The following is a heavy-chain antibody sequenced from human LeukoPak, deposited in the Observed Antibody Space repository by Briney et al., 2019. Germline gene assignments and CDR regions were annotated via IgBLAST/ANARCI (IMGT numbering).Heavy chain of an antibody. V-gene: IGHV1-69*02. CDR2: IIPILGIA. CDR1: GGTFSSYT. J-gene: IGHJ4*02. CDR3: ARVGLVGATLIDY. D-gene: IGHD1-26*01. Sequence: SVTVSCKASGGTFSSYTISWVRQAPGQGLEWMGRIIPILGIANYAQKFQGRVTITADKSTSTAYMELSSLRSEDTAVYYCARVGLVGATLIDYWGQGTLVTVSS.